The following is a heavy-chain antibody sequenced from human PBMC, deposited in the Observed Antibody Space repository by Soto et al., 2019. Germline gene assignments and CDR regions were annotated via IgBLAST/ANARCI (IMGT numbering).Heavy chain of an antibody. CDR1: GFTFSSYS. Sequence: GGSLRLSCAASGFTFSSYSMNWVRQAPGKGLEWVSYISSSSSTIYYADTVQGRFTISRDNAKNSLYMKMNSLRAEDTAVYYCARSIVVVPAAIGDWYAFDIWGQGTMVTVSS. J-gene: IGHJ3*02. CDR2: ISSSSSTI. V-gene: IGHV3-48*01. D-gene: IGHD2-2*01. CDR3: ARSIVVVPAAIGDWYAFDI.